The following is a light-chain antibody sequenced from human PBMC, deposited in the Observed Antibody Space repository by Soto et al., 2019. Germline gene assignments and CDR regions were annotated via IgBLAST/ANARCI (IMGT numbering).Light chain of an antibody. CDR1: HRITSSF. J-gene: IGKJ1*01. CDR3: QNHGSSLTWR. Sequence: EIVLTQSPCTLSLSPGERATLSCRASHRITSSFLTWYQQRPGQAPRLLIYGASNRATGIPDRFSGGGSGTDFTLTISRLEPEDFALFYCQNHGSSLTWRFAQGTKV. V-gene: IGKV3-20*01. CDR2: GAS.